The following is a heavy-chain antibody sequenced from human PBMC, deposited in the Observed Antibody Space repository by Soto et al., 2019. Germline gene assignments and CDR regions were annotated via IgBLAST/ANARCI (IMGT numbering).Heavy chain of an antibody. Sequence: SQTLSLTCAISGDSVSSISAAWNWIRQSPSRGLEWLGRTYYRSKWYNDYAVSVKSRITINPDTSKNQFSLQLNSVTPEDTAVYYCARVKTSPGMNYNWNFDYWGQGTLVTVSS. D-gene: IGHD1-20*01. CDR3: ARVKTSPGMNYNWNFDY. CDR1: GDSVSSISAA. V-gene: IGHV6-1*01. J-gene: IGHJ4*02. CDR2: TYYRSKWYN.